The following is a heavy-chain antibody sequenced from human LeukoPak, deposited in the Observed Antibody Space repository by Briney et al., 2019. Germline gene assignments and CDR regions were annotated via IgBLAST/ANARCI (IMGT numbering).Heavy chain of an antibody. D-gene: IGHD3-10*01. V-gene: IGHV3-66*01. CDR3: AKEAEEGVVRGVIHF. CDR2: LYSGGNT. J-gene: IGHJ4*02. CDR1: GFTVSSNY. Sequence: GGSLRLSCAVSGFTVSSNYMSWVRQAPGKGLEWVSVLYSGGNTYYADSVKGRFTISRDNSKNTLYLQMNSLRAEDTALYYCAKEAEEGVVRGVIHFWGQGTLVTVSS.